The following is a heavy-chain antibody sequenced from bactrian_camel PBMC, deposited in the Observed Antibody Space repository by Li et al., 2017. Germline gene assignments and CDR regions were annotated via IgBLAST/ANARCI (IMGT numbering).Heavy chain of an antibody. V-gene: IGHV3S6*01. Sequence: QVQLVESGGGPVQAGGSLRLSCVAAGSTDRSHCMGWVRQRPGERSEGIASIDSDGDDSYADSVKGRFTITRDYAKNTLYLQMNSLKPEDTAMYYCAADDACHRLGPWADHWYTYWGQGTQVTVS. J-gene: IGHJ4*01. CDR3: AADDACHRLGPWADHWYTY. CDR2: IDSDGDDS. CDR1: GSTDRSHC. D-gene: IGHD5*01.